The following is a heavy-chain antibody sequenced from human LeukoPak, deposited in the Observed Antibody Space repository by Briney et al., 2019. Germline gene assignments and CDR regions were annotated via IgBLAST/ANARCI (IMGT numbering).Heavy chain of an antibody. CDR2: ISKNGGST. D-gene: IGHD2-2*01. J-gene: IGHJ5*02. Sequence: PGGSLRLSCSASGFTFSNYAMHWVRQAPGKGLEYVSGISKNGGSTYHVDSVKGRFTISRDNSKNTLYLQMNSLRAEDTAVYYCSSEGPWGQGTLVTVS. CDR3: SSEGP. CDR1: GFTFSNYA. V-gene: IGHV3-64D*06.